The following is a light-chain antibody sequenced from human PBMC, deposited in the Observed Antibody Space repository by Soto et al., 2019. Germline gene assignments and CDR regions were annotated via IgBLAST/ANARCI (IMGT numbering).Light chain of an antibody. J-gene: IGLJ2*01. V-gene: IGLV1-44*01. CDR2: SNN. CDR3: ASWDDSLNGVV. Sequence: QSVVTQPPSASGTPGQGVTISCSGSSSNIGVNTVNWYQQLPGTAPKLLIYSNNLRPSGVPDRFPGSKSGTSASLAISGLQSEDEADYHCASWDDSLNGVVFGGGTKLTVL. CDR1: SSNIGVNT.